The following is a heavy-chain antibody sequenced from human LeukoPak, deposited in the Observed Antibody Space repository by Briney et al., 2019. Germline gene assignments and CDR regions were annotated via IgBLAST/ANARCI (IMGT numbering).Heavy chain of an antibody. Sequence: YXWSWLRQPAGKGLEWIGRIYTSGSTNYNPSLKSRVTMSVDTSKNQFSLKLSSVTAADTAVYYCARASDYDFWSGYVFDYWGQGTLVTVSS. D-gene: IGHD3-3*01. CDR1: YX. CDR3: ARASDYDFWSGYVFDY. J-gene: IGHJ4*02. V-gene: IGHV4-4*07. CDR2: IYTSGST.